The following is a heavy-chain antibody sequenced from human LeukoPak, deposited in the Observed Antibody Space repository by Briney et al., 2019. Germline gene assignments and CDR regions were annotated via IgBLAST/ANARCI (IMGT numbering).Heavy chain of an antibody. J-gene: IGHJ6*03. CDR1: GFTFSSYW. Sequence: GSLRLSCAASGFTFSSYWMHWVRQAPGKGLVWVSRINSDGSSTSYADSVKGRFTISRDNAKNSLYLQMNSLRAEDTAVYYCARCCSVVRYYYYYMDVWGKGTTVTVSS. CDR3: ARCCSVVRYYYYYMDV. V-gene: IGHV3-74*01. D-gene: IGHD2-15*01. CDR2: INSDGSST.